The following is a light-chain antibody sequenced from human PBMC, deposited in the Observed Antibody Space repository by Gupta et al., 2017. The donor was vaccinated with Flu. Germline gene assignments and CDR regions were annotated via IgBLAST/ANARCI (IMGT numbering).Light chain of an antibody. CDR3: QQYNNWPPELT. J-gene: IGKJ4*01. V-gene: IGKV3-15*01. CDR1: QSLSSN. Sequence: EIVMTQSPATLSVSPGERATLSCRASQSLSSNLAWYQQKPGQAPRLLIYGASTRATGIPARFSGSGSGTEFTLTISSLQSEDFAVYYCQQYNNWPPELTFGGGTKVEI. CDR2: GAS.